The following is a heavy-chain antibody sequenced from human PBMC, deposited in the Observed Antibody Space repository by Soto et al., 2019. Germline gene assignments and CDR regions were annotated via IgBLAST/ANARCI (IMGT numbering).Heavy chain of an antibody. CDR1: EFTFSTYA. Sequence: EVQLLESGGGLVQPGGSLSLSCAASEFTFSTYAMNWVRQAPGKGLEWVSSVNNNGESTSYADSVKGRFTISRDNSKKPAFLQRNSLRAEDTAVDYCAKSWGTYYKTGFDYWGRGTLVTFSS. J-gene: IGHJ4*02. D-gene: IGHD3-10*01. CDR3: AKSWGTYYKTGFDY. CDR2: VNNNGEST. V-gene: IGHV3-23*01.